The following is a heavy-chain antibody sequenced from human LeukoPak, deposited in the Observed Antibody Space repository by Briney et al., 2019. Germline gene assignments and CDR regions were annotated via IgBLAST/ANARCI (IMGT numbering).Heavy chain of an antibody. J-gene: IGHJ4*02. CDR1: GGSISSYY. Sequence: SETLSLTCTVSGGSISSYYWNWIRQPPGKGLEWIGYIYYSGSTSCNPSLKSRVTMSVDTSKNQFSLNLSSVTAADTAVYYCATYRGTRGSYYYWGQGTLVTVSS. CDR3: ATYRGTRGSYYY. CDR2: IYYSGST. V-gene: IGHV4-59*08. D-gene: IGHD1-1*01.